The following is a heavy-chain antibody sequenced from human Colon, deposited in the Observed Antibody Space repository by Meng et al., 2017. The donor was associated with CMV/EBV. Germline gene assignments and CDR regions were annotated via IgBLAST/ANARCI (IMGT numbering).Heavy chain of an antibody. CDR3: VKTGTAWQFDF. CDR1: GFTFSNYA. D-gene: IGHD2-21*02. J-gene: IGHJ4*02. CDR2: IWFDGSSK. V-gene: IGHV3-30*02. Sequence: QVYLVESGGGVVQLGGALRRTCEAAGFTFSNYAMHWVRQAPGKGLEWVAFIWFDGSSKDYVDSVKGRFTISRDNSMNRLYLQVNSLRSKDTAVYYCVKTGTAWQFDFWGQGTLVTVSS.